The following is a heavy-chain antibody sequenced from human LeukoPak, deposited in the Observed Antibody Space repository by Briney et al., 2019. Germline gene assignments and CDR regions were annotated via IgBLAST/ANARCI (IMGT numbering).Heavy chain of an antibody. CDR1: GFTFSSYA. Sequence: GGPLRLSCAASGFTFSSYAMSWVRQAPGKGLEWVSAISGSGGSTYYADSVKGRFTISRDNSKNTLYLQMNSLRAEDTAVYYCAKYCSGGSCYPNYGDYVGYWGQGTLVTVSS. D-gene: IGHD2-15*01. CDR2: ISGSGGST. V-gene: IGHV3-23*01. J-gene: IGHJ4*02. CDR3: AKYCSGGSCYPNYGDYVGY.